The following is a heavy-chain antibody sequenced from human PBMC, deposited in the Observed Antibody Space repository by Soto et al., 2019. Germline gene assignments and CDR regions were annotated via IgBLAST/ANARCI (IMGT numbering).Heavy chain of an antibody. D-gene: IGHD2-15*01. Sequence: QVQLVESGGGVVQPGRSLRLSCAASGFTFSSYGMHWVRQAPGKGLEWVAVIWYDGSNKYYADSVKGRFTISRDNSKNTLYLQMNSLRAEDTAVYYGERCDQSCLNFGYWGQGTLVTVSS. J-gene: IGHJ4*02. V-gene: IGHV3-33*01. CDR3: ERCDQSCLNFGY. CDR1: GFTFSSYG. CDR2: IWYDGSNK.